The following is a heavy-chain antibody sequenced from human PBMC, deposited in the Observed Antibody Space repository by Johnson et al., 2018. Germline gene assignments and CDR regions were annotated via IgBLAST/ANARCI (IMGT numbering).Heavy chain of an antibody. CDR3: ARDYYGSGTI. CDR2: ISSSSTTI. V-gene: IGHV3-48*01. D-gene: IGHD3-10*01. J-gene: IGHJ3*02. CDR1: GFTFSSYS. Sequence: VQLVQSGGGVVQPGRSLRLSCAASGFTFSSYSMNWVRQAPGKGLEWVSYISSSSTTIYYADSVQGRFTISRDNAKNSLYLQMNSLRAEDTAVYYCARDYYGSGTIWGQGTMVTVSS.